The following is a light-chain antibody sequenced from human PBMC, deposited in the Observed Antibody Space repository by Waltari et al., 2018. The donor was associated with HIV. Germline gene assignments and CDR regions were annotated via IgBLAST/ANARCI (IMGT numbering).Light chain of an antibody. CDR2: QDS. Sequence: SYDLTQPPSVPVSPGQTDSIPCSGDRFGDTHSCWSQQKPGQSPWLVIDQDSKRPSWIPERFSGSNSGNTATLTISGTQAMDEADYYCQAWDSSTAVFGGGTKLTVL. V-gene: IGLV3-1*01. J-gene: IGLJ2*01. CDR1: RFGDTH. CDR3: QAWDSSTAV.